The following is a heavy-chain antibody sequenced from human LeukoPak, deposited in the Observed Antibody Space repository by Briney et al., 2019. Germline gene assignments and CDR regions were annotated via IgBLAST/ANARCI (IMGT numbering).Heavy chain of an antibody. V-gene: IGHV3-7*01. CDR3: ARGGTFGGVIAHN. Sequence: PGGSLRLSCAASGFTFGSYAMTWVRQAPGKGLEWVATIKQDGSEEYCVDSVKGRFTISRDNAKNSLYLQMNSLRAEGTAVYYCARGGTFGGVIAHNWGQGTLVTVSS. D-gene: IGHD3-16*02. J-gene: IGHJ4*02. CDR1: GFTFGSYA. CDR2: IKQDGSEE.